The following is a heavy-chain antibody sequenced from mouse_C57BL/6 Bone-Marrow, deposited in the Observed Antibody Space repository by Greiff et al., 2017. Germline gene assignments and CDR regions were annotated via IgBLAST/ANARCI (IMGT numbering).Heavy chain of an antibody. CDR1: GYTFTSYW. D-gene: IGHD1-1*01. CDR3: ERYHYGSYWYFDV. CDR2: INPSNGGT. Sequence: VQLQQPGTELVKPGASVKLSCKASGYTFTSYWMHWVKQRPGQGLEWIGNINPSNGGTNYNEKFKSKATLTVDKFSSTAYMQLSSLTSEDSAVYYCERYHYGSYWYFDVWGTGTTVTVSS. V-gene: IGHV1-53*01. J-gene: IGHJ1*03.